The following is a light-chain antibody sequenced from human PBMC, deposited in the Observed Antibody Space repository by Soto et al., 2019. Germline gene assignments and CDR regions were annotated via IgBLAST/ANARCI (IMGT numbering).Light chain of an antibody. V-gene: IGKV3-20*01. CDR3: QQTLSFPPT. J-gene: IGKJ1*01. CDR1: QSVSNDF. CDR2: GAS. Sequence: EIVLTQSPGILSLSPGERATLSCRASQSVSNDFLAWYQQKPGQAPRLLIYGASTRATDVPDRFSGSGSGTDFTLTISSLQPEDFATYYCQQTLSFPPTFGQGTKV.